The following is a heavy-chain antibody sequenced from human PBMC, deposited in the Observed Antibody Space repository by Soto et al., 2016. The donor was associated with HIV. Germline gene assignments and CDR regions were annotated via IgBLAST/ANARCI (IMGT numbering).Heavy chain of an antibody. Sequence: QVQLQESGPGLVKPSQTLPLTCTVSGGSISSGDYYWTWIRQYPGKGLEWIGHIYYSGTIHYNPSLKSRVIISLDTSKNQFSLKLNSVTAADTAIYYYARVELIVVLDWLSILRSLLVTFDLWGRGTLVTVS. CDR2: IYYSGTI. V-gene: IGHV4-31*03. J-gene: IGHJ2*01. CDR1: GGSISSGDYY. CDR3: ARVELIVVLDWLSILRSLLVTFDL. D-gene: IGHD2-21*01.